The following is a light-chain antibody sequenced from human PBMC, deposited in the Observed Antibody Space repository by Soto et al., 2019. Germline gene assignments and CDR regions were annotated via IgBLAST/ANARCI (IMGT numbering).Light chain of an antibody. V-gene: IGLV2-14*01. J-gene: IGLJ2*01. CDR3: SSYTSGSTLLV. Sequence: QSALTQPASESGSPGQSITISCTGTSSDVGGYNYVSWYQQHPGKAPKLMISEVSNRPSGVSNRFSGSKSGNTASLTISGLQAEDEAGYYCSSYTSGSTLLVFGGGTKVTVL. CDR2: EVS. CDR1: SSDVGGYNY.